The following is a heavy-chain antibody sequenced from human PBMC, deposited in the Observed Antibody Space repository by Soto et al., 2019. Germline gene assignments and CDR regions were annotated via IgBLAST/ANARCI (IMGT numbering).Heavy chain of an antibody. Sequence: PSETLSLTCTVSGASINNYHWTWIRQPPGKGLEWIAYIYYTGITNFNPSLKSRVTISMDTSKNQFSLKLRSVTAADTAVYYCARPHGGSSGWDNWFDPWGQGTLVTVSS. CDR1: GASINNYH. CDR3: ARPHGGSSGWDNWFDP. D-gene: IGHD6-25*01. V-gene: IGHV4-59*08. J-gene: IGHJ5*02. CDR2: IYYTGIT.